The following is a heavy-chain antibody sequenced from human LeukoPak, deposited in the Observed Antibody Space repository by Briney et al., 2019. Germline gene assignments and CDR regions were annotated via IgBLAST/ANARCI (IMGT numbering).Heavy chain of an antibody. CDR3: ARGGSLSAARLGY. J-gene: IGHJ4*02. D-gene: IGHD6-6*01. CDR1: GGSFSGYY. CDR2: INNSGST. Sequence: SETLSLTCAVYGGSFSGYYWSWIRQPPGEGLEWIGEINNSGSTNYNPSLQSRVTISVDTSKNQFSLKLNSVTAADTAVYYCARGGSLSAARLGYWGQGTLVTVSS. V-gene: IGHV4-34*01.